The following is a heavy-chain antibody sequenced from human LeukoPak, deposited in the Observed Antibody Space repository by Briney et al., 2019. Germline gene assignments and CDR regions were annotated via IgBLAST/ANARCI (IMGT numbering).Heavy chain of an antibody. CDR1: GGTFSSYA. V-gene: IGHV1-69*05. J-gene: IGHJ4*02. CDR2: IIPIFGTA. D-gene: IGHD3-3*01. CDR3: ARVGYYDFWSGYY. Sequence: SVKVSCKASGGTFSSYAISWVRQAPGQGLEWMGGIIPIFGTANYAQKLQGRVTITTDESTSTAYMELSSLRSEDTAVYYCARVGYYDFWSGYYWGQGTLVTVSS.